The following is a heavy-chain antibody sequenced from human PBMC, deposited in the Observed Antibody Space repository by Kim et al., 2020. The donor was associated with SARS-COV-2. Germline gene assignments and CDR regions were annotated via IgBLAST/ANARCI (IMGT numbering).Heavy chain of an antibody. D-gene: IGHD4-17*01. CDR1: GFTLSSYA. J-gene: IGHJ1*01. CDR3: AKWGPTVTTWDEY. V-gene: IGHV3-23*01. Sequence: GGSLRLSCAASGFTLSSYAMSWVRQAPGKGLGWVSAISGSRGITYSADSVKGRFTISRNKSKTALFLEMNRLTGEDTAVYYCAKWGPTVTTWDEYWGQGTLVAVSS. CDR2: ISGSRGIT.